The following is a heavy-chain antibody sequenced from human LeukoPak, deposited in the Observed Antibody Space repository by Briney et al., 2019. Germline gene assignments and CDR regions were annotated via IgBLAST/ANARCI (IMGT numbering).Heavy chain of an antibody. D-gene: IGHD4-17*01. CDR3: ARDFDYGDYGGYLDY. J-gene: IGHJ4*02. CDR2: IIPIFGIA. V-gene: IGHV1-69*04. CDR1: GGTFSSYA. Sequence: SVKVSCKASGGTFSSYAISWVRQAPGQGLEWMGRIIPIFGIANYAQKFQGRVTITADKSTSTAYMELSSLRSEDTAVYYCARDFDYGDYGGYLDYWGQGTLVTVSS.